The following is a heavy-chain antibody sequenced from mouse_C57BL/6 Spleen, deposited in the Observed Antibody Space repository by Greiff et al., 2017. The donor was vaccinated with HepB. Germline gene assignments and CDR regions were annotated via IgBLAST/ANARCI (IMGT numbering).Heavy chain of an antibody. CDR1: GYTFTDYY. Sequence: VQLQQSGPELVKPGASVKISCKASGYTFTDYYMNWVKQSHGKSLEWIGDINPNNGGTSYNQKFKGKATLTVDKSSSTAYMELRSLTSEDSAVYYCARNGGYDRAWFAYWGQGTLVTVSA. V-gene: IGHV1-26*01. CDR2: INPNNGGT. CDR3: ARNGGYDRAWFAY. J-gene: IGHJ3*01. D-gene: IGHD2-2*01.